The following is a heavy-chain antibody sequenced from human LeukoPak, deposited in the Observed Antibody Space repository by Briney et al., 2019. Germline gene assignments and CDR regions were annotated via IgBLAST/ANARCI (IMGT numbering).Heavy chain of an antibody. CDR3: TRRYNYDSSGYYYVRDAFDI. D-gene: IGHD3-22*01. V-gene: IGHV3-49*04. CDR1: GFTFGDYV. J-gene: IGHJ3*02. CDR2: IRSKAYGGTT. Sequence: GGSLRLSCTASGFTFGDYVMSWVRQAPGKVLEWVGFIRSKAYGGTTKNAASVKGRFTISRDDSTSIAYLQMNSLKPDDTAVYYCTRRYNYDSSGYYYVRDAFDIWGQGTMVTVSS.